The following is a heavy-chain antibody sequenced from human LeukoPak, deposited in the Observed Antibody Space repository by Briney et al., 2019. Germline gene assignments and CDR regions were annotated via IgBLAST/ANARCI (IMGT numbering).Heavy chain of an antibody. CDR3: ARDRGAMVTVDAFDI. Sequence: SETLSLTCTVSGGSISSGDYYWSWIRQPPGKGLEWIGYIYYSGSTYYNPSLKSRVTISVDTSKNQFSLKLSSVTAADTAVYYCARDRGAMVTVDAFDIWGQGTMVTVSS. D-gene: IGHD5-18*01. J-gene: IGHJ3*02. CDR1: GGSISSGDYY. V-gene: IGHV4-30-4*01. CDR2: IYYSGST.